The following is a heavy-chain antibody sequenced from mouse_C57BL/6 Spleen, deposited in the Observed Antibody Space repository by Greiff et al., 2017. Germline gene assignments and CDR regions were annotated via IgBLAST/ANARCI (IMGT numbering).Heavy chain of an antibody. CDR3: ARSAMDY. CDR1: GYTFTSYW. CDR2: INPSSGYT. J-gene: IGHJ4*01. V-gene: IGHV1-7*01. Sequence: QVQLKQSGAELAKPGASVKLSCKASGYTFTSYWMHWVKQRPGQGLEWIGYINPSSGYTKYNQKFKDKATLTADTSSSTAYMQLSSLTYEDSAVYYCARSAMDYWGQGPSDTVYS.